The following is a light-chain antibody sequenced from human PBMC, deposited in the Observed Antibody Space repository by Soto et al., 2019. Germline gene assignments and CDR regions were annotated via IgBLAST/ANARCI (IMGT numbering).Light chain of an antibody. CDR3: QQRSNWPPSIT. Sequence: EIVMTQSPATLSLSPGQRATLSCRASQSVSSKLAWYQQRPGQAPRLLIYSASTRATGIPARFSGSGSGTEFTLTISRLQSEDFAVYYCQQRSNWPPSITFGQGTRREI. J-gene: IGKJ5*01. CDR2: SAS. V-gene: IGKV3-15*01. CDR1: QSVSSK.